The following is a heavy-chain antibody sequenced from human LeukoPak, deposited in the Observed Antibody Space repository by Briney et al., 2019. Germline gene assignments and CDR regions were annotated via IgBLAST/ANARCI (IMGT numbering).Heavy chain of an antibody. CDR1: GFTFSSYS. J-gene: IGHJ4*02. CDR2: ISSSSSYI. D-gene: IGHD3-16*01. V-gene: IGHV3-21*01. Sequence: GGSLKLSCAASGFTFSSYSMNWVRQAPGKGLEWVSSISSSSSYIYYADSVKGRFTISRDNAKNSLYLQMNSLRAEDTAVYYCARSYRPPLGYFDYWGQGTLVTVSS. CDR3: ARSYRPPLGYFDY.